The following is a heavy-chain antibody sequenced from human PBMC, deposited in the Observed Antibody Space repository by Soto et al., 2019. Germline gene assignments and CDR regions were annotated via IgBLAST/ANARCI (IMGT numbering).Heavy chain of an antibody. CDR2: ISSSSSYI. D-gene: IGHD3-22*01. V-gene: IGHV3-21*01. CDR3: ARDRSPYYYDSSGYPLNYYYYDGMDV. CDR1: GFTFSSYS. Sequence: GGSLRLSCAASGFTFSSYSMNWVRQAPGKGLEWVSSISSSSSYIYYADSVKGRFTISRDNAKNSLYLQMNSLRAEDTAVYYCARDRSPYYYDSSGYPLNYYYYDGMDVWGQGTTV. J-gene: IGHJ6*02.